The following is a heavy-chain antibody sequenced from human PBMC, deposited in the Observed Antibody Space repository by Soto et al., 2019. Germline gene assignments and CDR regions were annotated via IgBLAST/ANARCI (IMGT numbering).Heavy chain of an antibody. D-gene: IGHD5-18*01. CDR3: ARGEEGYSYGRRFDY. V-gene: IGHV4-39*07. CDR1: GGSISRSSYY. Sequence: SETLSLTCTVSGGSISRSSYYWGWIRQPPGKGLEWIGSIYYSGSTNYNPSFKSRVTISVDTSKNQFSLKLSSVTAADTAVYYCARGEEGYSYGRRFDYWGQGTLVTVSS. CDR2: IYYSGST. J-gene: IGHJ4*02.